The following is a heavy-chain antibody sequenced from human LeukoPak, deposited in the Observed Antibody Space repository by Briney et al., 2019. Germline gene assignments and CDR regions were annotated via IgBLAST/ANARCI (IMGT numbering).Heavy chain of an antibody. CDR1: GFTFSNFW. J-gene: IGHJ4*02. D-gene: IGHD3-10*01. Sequence: GGSLRLSCAASGFTFSNFWMSWVRQAPGKGLEWVANIKRDGSERYYVDSVKGRFTNSRDNAKNSLYLLLSSLRAEDTAVYYCARVVGSLWFGELLPYFDSWGQGTLVTVSS. V-gene: IGHV3-7*01. CDR2: IKRDGSER. CDR3: ARVVGSLWFGELLPYFDS.